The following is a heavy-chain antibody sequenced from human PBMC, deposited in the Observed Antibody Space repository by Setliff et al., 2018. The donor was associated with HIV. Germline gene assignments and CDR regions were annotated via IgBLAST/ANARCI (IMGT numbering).Heavy chain of an antibody. CDR1: GHTFTGYY. V-gene: IGHV1-2*06. Sequence: ASVKVSCKASGHTFTGYYMHWVRQAPGQGLEWMGRINPNSCGTDYAQKLQGRVPMTRETYISTAYMELRRLRSDDTAVYYCARSPIAAAGTFRFDPWGQGTLVTVSS. D-gene: IGHD6-13*01. J-gene: IGHJ5*02. CDR3: ARSPIAAAGTFRFDP. CDR2: INPNSCGT.